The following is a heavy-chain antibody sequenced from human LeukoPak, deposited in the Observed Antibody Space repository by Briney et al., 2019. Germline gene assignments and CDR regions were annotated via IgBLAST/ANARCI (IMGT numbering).Heavy chain of an antibody. V-gene: IGHV4-4*02. CDR1: GGSISSSNW. Sequence: SETLSLTCAVSGGSISSSNWWSWVRQPPGKGLEWIGEIYHSGSTNYNPSLKSRVTISVDKSKNQFSLKLSSVTAADTAVYYCARGGAWFGELFGDYWGQGTLVTVSS. J-gene: IGHJ4*02. CDR2: IYHSGST. CDR3: ARGGAWFGELFGDY. D-gene: IGHD3-10*01.